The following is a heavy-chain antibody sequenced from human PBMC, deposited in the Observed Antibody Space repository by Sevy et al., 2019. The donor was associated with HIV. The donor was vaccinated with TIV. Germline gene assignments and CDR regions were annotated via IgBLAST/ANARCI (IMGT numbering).Heavy chain of an antibody. CDR2: IKEDGSER. Sequence: GGSLRLSCAASGFTFNMYWMTWVRQAPGKGLEWVANIKEDGSERNYRDSVKGRFTISRDNAKESLYLQINSLRAEDTAGYYCARHCSGGSCYSLLPHYYYGMDVWGQGTTVTVSS. CDR1: GFTFNMYW. D-gene: IGHD2-15*01. V-gene: IGHV3-7*01. J-gene: IGHJ6*02. CDR3: ARHCSGGSCYSLLPHYYYGMDV.